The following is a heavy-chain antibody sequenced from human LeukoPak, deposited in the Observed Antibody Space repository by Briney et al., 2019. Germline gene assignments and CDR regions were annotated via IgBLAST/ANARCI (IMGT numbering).Heavy chain of an antibody. CDR2: ISSSSPYI. CDR3: ARDLDSAMAFKYFDY. V-gene: IGHV3-21*01. CDR1: GFTFSNCG. D-gene: IGHD5-18*01. J-gene: IGHJ4*02. Sequence: GGSLRLSCAASGFTFSNCGMNWVRQAPGKGLEWVSSISSSSPYIYYADSLKGRFTISRDNAKNSLCLQMHSLRAEDTAVYYCARDLDSAMAFKYFDYWGQGTLVIVSS.